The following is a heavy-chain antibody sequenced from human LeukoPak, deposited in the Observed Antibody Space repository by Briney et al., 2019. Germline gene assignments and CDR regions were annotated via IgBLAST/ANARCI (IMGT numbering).Heavy chain of an antibody. D-gene: IGHD5-18*01. CDR2: MYTSGET. CDR1: GGSSSSYY. CDR3: AAGSQSTALIK. J-gene: IGHJ4*02. Sequence: GSLRLSCTVSGGSSSSYYWSWIRQPAGKGLEWIGRMYTSGETNYNPTLKSRITISLDTSKNQFSLRLSSVTAADTAVYYCAAGSQSTALIKWGQGTLVTVSS. V-gene: IGHV4-4*07.